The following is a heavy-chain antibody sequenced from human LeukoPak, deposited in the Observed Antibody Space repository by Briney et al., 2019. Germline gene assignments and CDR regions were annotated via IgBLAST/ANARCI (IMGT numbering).Heavy chain of an antibody. D-gene: IGHD6-13*01. CDR1: GYTFTSYD. V-gene: IGHV1-8*01. CDR2: MNPNSGNT. J-gene: IGHJ4*02. CDR3: ARDGFEQQLVGVWVD. Sequence: GASVKVSCKASGYTFTSYDINWVRQATGQGLEWMGWMNPNSGNTGYAQKFQGRVTMTRNTSISTAYMELSSLRSEDTAVYYCARDGFEQQLVGVWVDWGQRTLVTVSS.